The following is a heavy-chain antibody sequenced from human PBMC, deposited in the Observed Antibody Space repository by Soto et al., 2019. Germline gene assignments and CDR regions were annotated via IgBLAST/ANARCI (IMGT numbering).Heavy chain of an antibody. Sequence: QPGGSLRLSCAASGFTFSGSAMHWVRQASGKGLEWVGRIRSKANNYATAYAASVKGRFTISRDDSKNTASLQMNSLNTEDTAVYYCTLGQRGYWGQGTLVTVSS. V-gene: IGHV3-73*01. J-gene: IGHJ4*02. CDR1: GFTFSGSA. CDR2: IRSKANNYAT. D-gene: IGHD6-25*01. CDR3: TLGQRGY.